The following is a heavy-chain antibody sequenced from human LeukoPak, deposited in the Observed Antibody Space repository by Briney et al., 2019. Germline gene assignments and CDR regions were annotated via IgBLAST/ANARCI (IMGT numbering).Heavy chain of an antibody. CDR1: GFTFSSYS. D-gene: IGHD1-1*01. CDR3: AKSRSGSANWALQIFDN. V-gene: IGHV3-48*01. CDR2: ISSSSSTI. J-gene: IGHJ4*02. Sequence: GGSLRLSCAASGFTFSSYSMNWVRQAPGKGLEWASYISSSSSTIYYADSVKGRFTISRDNSKNSLFVQMNSLRAEDTAVYFCAKSRSGSANWALQIFDNWGQGTLVTVSS.